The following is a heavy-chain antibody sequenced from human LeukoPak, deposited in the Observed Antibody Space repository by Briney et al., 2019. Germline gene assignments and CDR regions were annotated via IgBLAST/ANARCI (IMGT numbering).Heavy chain of an antibody. CDR1: GFTFSDAW. V-gene: IGHV3-15*01. Sequence: GGSLRLSSAASGFTFSDAWMTWVRQAPGKGLEWVGRIKPAKTHGATTDYGAPVEGKFTISRDDSTDRLFLQMNSLEIEDTGVYFCAREGSLYGYHSFDSWGQGTLVTVST. J-gene: IGHJ4*02. CDR2: IKPAKTHGATT. CDR3: AREGSLYGYHSFDS. D-gene: IGHD5-18*01.